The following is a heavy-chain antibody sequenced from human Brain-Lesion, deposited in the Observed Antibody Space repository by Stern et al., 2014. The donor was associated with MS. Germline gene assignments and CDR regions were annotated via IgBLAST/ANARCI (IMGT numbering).Heavy chain of an antibody. CDR2: IYYSGNT. D-gene: IGHD2-2*01. J-gene: IGHJ5*02. CDR3: ARVAALAMPLQYNWFDP. V-gene: IGHV4-31*01. CDR1: GDSISSGGYY. Sequence: QVQLQESGPGLVKPSQTLSLTCSVSGDSISSGGYYWSWIRQHPGKALQWIGNIYYSGNTYYNPSLKSLVTISVDMSKNQFSLNLNSVTAADTAVYFCARVAALAMPLQYNWFDPWGQGSLVTVSS.